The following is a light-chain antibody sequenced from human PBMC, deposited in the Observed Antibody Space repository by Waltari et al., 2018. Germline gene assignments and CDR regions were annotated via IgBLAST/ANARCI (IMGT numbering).Light chain of an antibody. Sequence: DIQLTQSPSSLSASVGYRVSITCRAGQGISRYFPWYQQKPGKAPQLLMYKASSVKRGVPSRFSGSGSGTEFTLTINSRQPEDFAVYFCQQRNSYPWTFGQGTKVEIK. CDR1: QGISRY. V-gene: IGKV1-9*01. CDR2: KAS. CDR3: QQRNSYPWT. J-gene: IGKJ1*01.